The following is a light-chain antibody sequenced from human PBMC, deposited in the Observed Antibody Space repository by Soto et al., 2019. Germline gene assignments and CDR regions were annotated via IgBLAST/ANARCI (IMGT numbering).Light chain of an antibody. CDR2: DAS. CDR1: QDISNY. Sequence: DIPMTPSPSSLSASVGNRVTITCHASQDISNYLIWYQQKAGKAPLLLISDASKLETGVPSTFSGCEPWTDSTSTNRSLLTEVVATYVCQECDDLPPTFGGGTKVEI. CDR3: QECDDLPPT. J-gene: IGKJ4*01. V-gene: IGKV1-33*01.